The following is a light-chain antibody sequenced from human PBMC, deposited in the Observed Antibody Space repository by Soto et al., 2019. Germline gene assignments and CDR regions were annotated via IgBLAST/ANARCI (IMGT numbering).Light chain of an antibody. J-gene: IGLJ3*02. V-gene: IGLV2-23*01. Sequence: QSALTQPASVSGSPGQAITISCTGTSSDVGSYDFVTWYQQDPGKAPKLLIYEASKRPSGVSNRFSGSKAGNTASLTNSWLQADDEAEYYCASYAGGGTWVFGGGTKLTVL. CDR1: SSDVGSYDF. CDR3: ASYAGGGTWV. CDR2: EAS.